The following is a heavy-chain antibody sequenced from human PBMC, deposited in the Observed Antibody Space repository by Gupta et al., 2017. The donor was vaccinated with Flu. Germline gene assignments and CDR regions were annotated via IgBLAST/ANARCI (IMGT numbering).Heavy chain of an antibody. CDR3: ARDIGSRDYDY. CDR2: INTDGSII. V-gene: IGHV3-7*01. Sequence: EVQLVESGGGLVQPGGSLRLSCAASGFTFSRYWISWVRQAPGKGPELVANINTDGSIINYVVESVKGRFTISRDNAKNSLYLQMNSLRAEDAAVYYCARDIGSRDYDYWGQGTLVTVSS. D-gene: IGHD3-16*02. CDR1: GFTFSRYW. J-gene: IGHJ4*02.